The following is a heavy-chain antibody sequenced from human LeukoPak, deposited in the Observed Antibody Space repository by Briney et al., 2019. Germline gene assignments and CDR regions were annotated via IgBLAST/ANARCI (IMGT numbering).Heavy chain of an antibody. CDR2: ISGSGGST. J-gene: IGHJ4*02. CDR1: GFTFSSYW. D-gene: IGHD1-26*01. V-gene: IGHV3-23*01. CDR3: AKDSPWELRFDY. Sequence: GGSLRLSCAASGFTFSSYWMNWVRQAPGKGLEWVSGISGSGGSTYYAVSVKGRFTISRDNSKNTLYLQMNSLRAEDTAVYYCAKDSPWELRFDYWGQGTLVTVSS.